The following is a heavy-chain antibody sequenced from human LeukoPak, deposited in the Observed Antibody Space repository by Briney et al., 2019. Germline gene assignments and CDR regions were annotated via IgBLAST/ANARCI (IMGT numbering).Heavy chain of an antibody. Sequence: PGRSLRLSCAASGFTFSSYGMHWVRQAPGKGLEWVAVISYDGSNKYYADSVKGRFTISRDNSKNTLYLQMNSLRAEGTAVYYCAKDGRDGYNLVDYWGQGTLVTVSS. D-gene: IGHD5-24*01. CDR3: AKDGRDGYNLVDY. CDR2: ISYDGSNK. J-gene: IGHJ4*02. CDR1: GFTFSSYG. V-gene: IGHV3-30*18.